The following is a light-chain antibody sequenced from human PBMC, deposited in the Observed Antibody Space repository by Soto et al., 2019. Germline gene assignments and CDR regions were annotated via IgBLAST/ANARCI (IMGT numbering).Light chain of an antibody. V-gene: IGKV1-12*01. J-gene: IGKJ3*01. CDR3: QQAFSFPFT. Sequence: DIQMTQSPSSVSAYVGDRVTITCRASQDIRDWIAWYQQKPGKAPKLLISAASSLQSGDPSRFSGSGSGTDFSLTISSLQSEDFATYYCQQAFSFPFTFGPGTKVDIK. CDR1: QDIRDW. CDR2: AAS.